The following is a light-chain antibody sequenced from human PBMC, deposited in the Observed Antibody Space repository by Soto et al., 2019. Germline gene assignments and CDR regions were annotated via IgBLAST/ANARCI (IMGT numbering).Light chain of an antibody. J-gene: IGLJ2*01. CDR2: EVS. Sequence: QSALTQPASVSGSPGQSITISCAGTMRDVGAYNLVSWYQQHPGKAPKLMIYEVSNRPSGVSNRFSGSKSGNTASLTISGLQAEDEADYYCSSYTSSSTVVFGGGTKVTVL. CDR1: MRDVGAYNL. V-gene: IGLV2-14*01. CDR3: SSYTSSSTVV.